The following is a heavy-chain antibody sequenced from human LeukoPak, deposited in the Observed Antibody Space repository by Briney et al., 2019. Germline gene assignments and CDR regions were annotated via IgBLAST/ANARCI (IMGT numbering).Heavy chain of an antibody. CDR1: GGSISSYY. Sequence: PSETLSLTCTVSGGSISSYYWSWIRQPPGKGLEWIGYIYYSGSTYYNPSLKSRVTISVDTSKNQFSLKLSSVTAADTAVYYCARDPHTSRYSSSVVFDYWGQGTLVTVSS. CDR3: ARDPHTSRYSSSVVFDY. V-gene: IGHV4-59*12. CDR2: IYYSGST. D-gene: IGHD6-6*01. J-gene: IGHJ4*02.